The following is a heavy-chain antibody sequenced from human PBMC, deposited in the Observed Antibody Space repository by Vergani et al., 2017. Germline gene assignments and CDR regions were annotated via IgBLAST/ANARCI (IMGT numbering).Heavy chain of an antibody. Sequence: QVQLQESGPGLVKPSETLSLTCTVSGGSISSYYWSWIRQPPGKGLEWIGDIYYSGSTNYNPSLKSRVTISVDTSKTQFSLKLGSVTAADTAVYYWARDSPVVDFWSGYYDGGARYYMDVWGKGTTVTVSS. J-gene: IGHJ6*03. V-gene: IGHV4-59*01. CDR2: IYYSGST. CDR1: GGSISSYY. D-gene: IGHD3-3*01. CDR3: ARDSPVVDFWSGYYDGGARYYMDV.